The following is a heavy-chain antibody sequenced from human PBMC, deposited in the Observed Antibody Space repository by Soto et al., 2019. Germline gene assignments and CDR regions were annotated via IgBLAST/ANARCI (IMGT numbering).Heavy chain of an antibody. CDR3: ARYIYGQGFKA. V-gene: IGHV1-8*01. CDR1: GDIFTNFD. D-gene: IGHD3-3*02. J-gene: IGHJ5*02. CDR2: MRANSGYT. Sequence: QVQLVQPGAEVRKPGASVKVSCKASGDIFTNFDFNWVRQATGQGLEWIGWMRANSGYTGHDQKVQGRVSMTRDTSMSTAYMELSSLRAEDTAVYYCARYIYGQGFKAWGQGTLVFVSS.